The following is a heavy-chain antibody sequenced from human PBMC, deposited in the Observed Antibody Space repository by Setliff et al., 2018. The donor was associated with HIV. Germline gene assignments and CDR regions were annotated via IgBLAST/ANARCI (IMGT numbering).Heavy chain of an antibody. CDR3: ARDWDLVATMYCDY. V-gene: IGHV1-46*01. CDR1: GYTFITHS. J-gene: IGHJ4*02. Sequence: SVKVSCKASGYTFITHSMHWVRQAPGQGPEWMGIINPSGGSPSYAPQFQGRVIMTKDTSTNTFYMQLSSLRSEDTAVYYCARDWDLVATMYCDYWGQGTLVTVSS. D-gene: IGHD5-12*01. CDR2: INPSGGSP.